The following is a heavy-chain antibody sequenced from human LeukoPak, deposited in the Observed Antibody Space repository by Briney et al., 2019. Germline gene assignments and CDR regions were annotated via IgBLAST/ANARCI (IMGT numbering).Heavy chain of an antibody. J-gene: IGHJ4*02. CDR1: AGSIRSGSHY. V-gene: IGHV4-39*02. Sequence: SETLSLTCTVSAGSIRSGSHYWAWIRQPPGKGLEGIGSIYYSGHTYYNPFLENRVTISIDPSTNHFSLKLSSLSAADTSVYYCAKRDDSGGNLVDLWGQGTLVTVS. CDR2: IYYSGHT. D-gene: IGHD3-22*01. CDR3: AKRDDSGGNLVDL.